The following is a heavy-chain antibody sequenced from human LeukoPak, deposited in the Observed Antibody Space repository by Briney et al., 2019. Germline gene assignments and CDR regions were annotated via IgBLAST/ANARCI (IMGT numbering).Heavy chain of an antibody. CDR2: INHSGTT. J-gene: IGHJ6*03. CDR1: GGSFSGYY. V-gene: IGHV4-34*01. Sequence: PSETLSLTCAVYGGSFSGYYWSWIRQPPGKGLEWIGEINHSGTTNYNPSLKSRVTISIDTSKNQFPLKLRSVTAADTAVYYCASSRGYSSSLWYYYMDVWGKGTTVTVSS. CDR3: ASSRGYSSSLWYYYMDV. D-gene: IGHD6-13*01.